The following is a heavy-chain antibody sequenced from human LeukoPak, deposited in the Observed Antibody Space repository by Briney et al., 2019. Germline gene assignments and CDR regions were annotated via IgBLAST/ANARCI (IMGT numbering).Heavy chain of an antibody. CDR1: GFTFSSYE. CDR2: ISGSGGST. CDR3: ARGPTGTAVVRSFDP. D-gene: IGHD1-1*01. J-gene: IGHJ5*02. Sequence: GGSLRLSCAASGFTFSSYEMNWVRQAPGKGLEWVSAISGSGGSTYYADSVKGRFTISRDNSKNTLYLQMNSLRAEDTAVYYCARGPTGTAVVRSFDPWGQGTLVTVSS. V-gene: IGHV3-23*01.